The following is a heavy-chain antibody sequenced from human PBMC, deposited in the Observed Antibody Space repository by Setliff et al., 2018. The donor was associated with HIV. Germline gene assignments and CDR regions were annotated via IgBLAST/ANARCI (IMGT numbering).Heavy chain of an antibody. CDR1: GGSITSSGYY. V-gene: IGHV4-39*01. D-gene: IGHD3-22*01. CDR2: VYYSGTT. J-gene: IGHJ4*02. Sequence: SETLSLTCIVSGGSITSSGYYWGWIRQPPGKGLEWIGSVYYSGTTYYNPSLKSRLTISVVTCKNQFSLNLTSVTSADTGVYYCARQTAKYYSDGVFYFTSHYFDYWGQGAPVTVSS. CDR3: ARQTAKYYSDGVFYFTSHYFDY.